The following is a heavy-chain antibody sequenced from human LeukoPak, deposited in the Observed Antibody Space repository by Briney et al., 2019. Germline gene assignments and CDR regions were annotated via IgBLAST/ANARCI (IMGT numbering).Heavy chain of an antibody. Sequence: GGSLRLSCAASGFTFSSYGMHWVRQAPGKGLEWVAFIRYDGSNKYYADSVKGRFTISRDNSKNTLFLQMNSLRAEDTAVYYCAKDPTYDFWSGYPRNDAFDIWGQGTMVTVSS. CDR1: GFTFSSYG. CDR3: AKDPTYDFWSGYPRNDAFDI. CDR2: IRYDGSNK. V-gene: IGHV3-30*02. J-gene: IGHJ3*02. D-gene: IGHD3-3*01.